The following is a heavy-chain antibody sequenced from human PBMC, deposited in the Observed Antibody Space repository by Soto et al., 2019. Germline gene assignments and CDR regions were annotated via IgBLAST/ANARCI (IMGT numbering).Heavy chain of an antibody. Sequence: PGGSLRLSCAASGFTFSSSGIHWVRQAPGKGLEWVAVISYDGSNKFYIDSVKGRFTVSRDNSKNTLYLQMSSLRAEDTAVYYCAKDRQADFWRLPSPMDVWGPGTTVTVSS. CDR1: GFTFSSSG. D-gene: IGHD3-3*01. CDR3: AKDRQADFWRLPSPMDV. J-gene: IGHJ6*02. CDR2: ISYDGSNK. V-gene: IGHV3-30*18.